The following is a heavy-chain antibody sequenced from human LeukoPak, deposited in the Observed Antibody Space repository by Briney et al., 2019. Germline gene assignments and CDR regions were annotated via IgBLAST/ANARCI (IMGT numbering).Heavy chain of an antibody. V-gene: IGHV4-38-2*02. CDR1: GYSISSGYY. Sequence: SETLSLTCTVSGYSISSGYYWGWIRQPPGKGLEWIGSIYHSGSTYYNPSLKSRVTISVDTSKNQFSLKLSSVTAADTAVYYCARDRRAAAGARAIYYYMDVWGKGTTVTISS. CDR2: IYHSGST. J-gene: IGHJ6*03. D-gene: IGHD6-13*01. CDR3: ARDRRAAAGARAIYYYMDV.